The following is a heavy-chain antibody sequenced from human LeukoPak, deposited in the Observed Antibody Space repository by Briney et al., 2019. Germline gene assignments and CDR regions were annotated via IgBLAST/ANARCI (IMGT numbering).Heavy chain of an antibody. CDR1: GFTFSSYG. J-gene: IGHJ6*04. V-gene: IGHV3-30*18. CDR2: ISYDGSNK. D-gene: IGHD2-15*01. Sequence: GGSLRLSCAASGFTFSSYGMHWVRQAPGKGLEWVAVISYDGSNKYYADSVKGRFTISRDNSKNTLYLQMNSLRAEDTAVYYCAKVGWRGINYYYYYGKDVWGKGTTVTVSS. CDR3: AKVGWRGINYYYYYGKDV.